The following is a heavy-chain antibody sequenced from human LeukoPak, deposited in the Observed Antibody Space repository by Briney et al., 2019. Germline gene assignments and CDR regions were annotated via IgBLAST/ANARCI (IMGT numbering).Heavy chain of an antibody. CDR2: IYHSGST. D-gene: IGHD3-22*01. CDR3: ARKEGYDNSGYFDY. CDR1: GYSISSGYY. V-gene: IGHV4-38-2*01. Sequence: SETLSLTCAVSGYSISSGYYWGWIRQPPGKGLEWIGSIYHSGSTYYNPSLKSRVTISVDTSKNQFSLKLSSVTAADTAVYYCARKEGYDNSGYFDYWGQGTLVTVSS. J-gene: IGHJ4*02.